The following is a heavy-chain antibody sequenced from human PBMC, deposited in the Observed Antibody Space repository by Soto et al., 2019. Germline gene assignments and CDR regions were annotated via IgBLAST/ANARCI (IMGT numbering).Heavy chain of an antibody. CDR2: ISGSGGST. CDR3: AKASSWYDY. CDR1: GFTFSSYA. J-gene: IGHJ4*02. V-gene: IGHV3-23*01. D-gene: IGHD6-13*01. Sequence: PGGSLRLSCAASGFTFSSYAMSWVRQAPGKGLEWVSAISGSGGSTYYADSVKGRFTISRDNSNNTLYLQMNTLRAAATAVYYCAKASSWYDYWGQGTLVTVSS.